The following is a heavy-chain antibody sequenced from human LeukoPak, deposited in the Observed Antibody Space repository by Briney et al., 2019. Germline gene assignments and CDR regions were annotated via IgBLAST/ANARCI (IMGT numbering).Heavy chain of an antibody. CDR3: ARAVYLRDTPSSSFDY. J-gene: IGHJ4*02. Sequence: GGSLRLSCAASGFTFSSYGMHWVRQAPGKGLEWVAVISYDGSNKYYADSVKGRFAISRDNSKNTLYLQMNSLRAEDTAVYYCARAVYLRDTPSSSFDYWGQGTLVTVSS. V-gene: IGHV3-30*03. D-gene: IGHD2-8*01. CDR1: GFTFSSYG. CDR2: ISYDGSNK.